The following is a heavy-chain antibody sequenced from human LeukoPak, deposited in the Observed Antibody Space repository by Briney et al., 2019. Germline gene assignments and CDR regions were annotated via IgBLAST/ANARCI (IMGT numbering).Heavy chain of an antibody. J-gene: IGHJ4*02. CDR3: AREEEGELPDY. CDR1: EFTFSSNY. Sequence: PGGSLRLSCAASEFTFSSNYMSWVRQAPGKGVEWVSVIYSGGSTYYADSVKGRFTISRDNSKNALYLQMNSLRVEDTAVYYCAREEEGELPDYWGQGTLVAVSS. CDR2: IYSGGST. D-gene: IGHD1-26*01. V-gene: IGHV3-53*01.